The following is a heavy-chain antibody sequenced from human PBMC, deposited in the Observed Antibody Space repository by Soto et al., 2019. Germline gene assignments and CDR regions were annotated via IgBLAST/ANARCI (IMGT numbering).Heavy chain of an antibody. J-gene: IGHJ4*02. CDR3: AYSPLGGFCDFTYFHS. D-gene: IGHD3-9*01. V-gene: IGHV2-5*02. CDR2: ICWDDDT. CDR1: GFSLSTSGMS. Sequence: SGPTREPTQTLTLTFTFSGFSLSTSGMSVAWIRQPPGKALEWLALICWDDDTRYSPSLRNRLAITKDTSRNYEVLTMTSIGPADTATFYCAYSPLGGFCDFTYFHSWGPGAMVTVSS.